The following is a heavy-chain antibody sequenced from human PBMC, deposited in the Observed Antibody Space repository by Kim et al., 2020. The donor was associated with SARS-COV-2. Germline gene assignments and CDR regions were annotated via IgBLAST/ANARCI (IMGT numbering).Heavy chain of an antibody. J-gene: IGHJ4*02. V-gene: IGHV4-39*01. CDR3: ARRTYDILTGYRDY. D-gene: IGHD3-9*01. Sequence: SETLSLTCTVSGGSISSSSYYWGWIRQPPGKGLEWIGSIYYSGSTYYNPFLKSRVTISVDTSKNQFSLKLSSVTAADTAVYYCARRTYDILTGYRDYWGQGTLVTVSS. CDR2: IYYSGST. CDR1: GGSISSSSYY.